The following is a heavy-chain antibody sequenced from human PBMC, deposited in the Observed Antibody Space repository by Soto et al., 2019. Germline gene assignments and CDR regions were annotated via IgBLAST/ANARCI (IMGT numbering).Heavy chain of an antibody. CDR2: IKQDGSEK. V-gene: IGHV3-7*01. D-gene: IGHD3-10*01. CDR3: SRGYYYGTGSFYPENYLDV. CDR1: GFTFSSYW. Sequence: EVQLVESGGGLVQPGGSLRLSCAASGFTFSSYWMTWVRQAPGKGLEWVANIKQDGSEKYYVDSVKGRFTISRDNARNSLFLQINSLSAEDTAVYYCSRGYYYGTGSFYPENYLDVWGKGTTVTVSS. J-gene: IGHJ6*03.